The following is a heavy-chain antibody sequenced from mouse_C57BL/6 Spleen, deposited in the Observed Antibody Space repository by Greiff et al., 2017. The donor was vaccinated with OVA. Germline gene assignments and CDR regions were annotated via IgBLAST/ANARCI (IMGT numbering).Heavy chain of an antibody. CDR3: AREDYYGSSPYWYFDV. Sequence: EVKLVESEGGLVQPGRSMKLSCTASGFTFSDYYMAWVRQVPEKGLEWVANINYDGSSTYYLDSLKSRFIISRDNANNILYLQMSSLKSEDTATYYCAREDYYGSSPYWYFDVWGTGTTVTVSS. D-gene: IGHD1-1*01. CDR1: GFTFSDYY. CDR2: INYDGSST. V-gene: IGHV5-16*01. J-gene: IGHJ1*03.